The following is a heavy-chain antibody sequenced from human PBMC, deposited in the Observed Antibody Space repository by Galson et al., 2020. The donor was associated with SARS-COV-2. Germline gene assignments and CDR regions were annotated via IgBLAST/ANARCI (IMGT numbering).Heavy chain of an antibody. Sequence: SQTPSLTRTISRSSITGHYWSWIRPPPGKGLERIGYISDSGTTNFNPPRKSRVTMSLDTPKNQFSLKVKSVTAADTAVYYCAKLAEGRRSAEDYWGRGTRVTVSS. CDR3: AKLAEGRRSAEDY. CDR2: ISDSGTT. J-gene: IGHJ4*02. D-gene: IGHD1-26*01. CDR1: RSSITGHY. V-gene: IGHV4-59*08.